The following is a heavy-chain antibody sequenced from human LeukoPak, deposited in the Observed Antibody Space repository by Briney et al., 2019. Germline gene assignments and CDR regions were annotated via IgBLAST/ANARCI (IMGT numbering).Heavy chain of an antibody. CDR3: AIESTSCSDC. D-gene: IGHD2-2*01. CDR1: GGSFSGYY. J-gene: IGHJ4*02. V-gene: IGHV4-34*01. CDR2: INHSGST. Sequence: SETLSLTCAVYGGSFSGYYWSWIRQPPGKGLEWIGEINHSGSTNYNPSLKSRVTISVDTSKNQFSLKLSSVTAADTAVYYCAIESTSCSDCWGQGTLVTVSS.